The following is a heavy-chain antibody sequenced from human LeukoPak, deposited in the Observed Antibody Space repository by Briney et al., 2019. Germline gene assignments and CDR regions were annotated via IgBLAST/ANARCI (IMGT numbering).Heavy chain of an antibody. CDR2: ISSSGSTI. J-gene: IGHJ4*02. D-gene: IGHD3-9*01. V-gene: IGHV3-11*04. Sequence: GGSLRLSCAASGFTFSDYYMSWIRQAPGKGLEWVSYISSSGSTIYYADSVKGRFTIYRDNAKNSLYLQMNSLRAEDTAVYYCARIVLRYFDWLLETPMSYFDYWGQGTLVTVSS. CDR3: ARIVLRYFDWLLETPMSYFDY. CDR1: GFTFSDYY.